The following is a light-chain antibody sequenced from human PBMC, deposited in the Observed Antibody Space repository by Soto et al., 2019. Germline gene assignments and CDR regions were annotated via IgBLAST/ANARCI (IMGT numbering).Light chain of an antibody. CDR3: SSYTNSSPLVV. CDR2: DVS. Sequence: QSALTQPASVSGSPGQSITISCTGTSSDVGGYNYVSWYQQHPGKAPKLMIYDVSNRPSGVSNRFSGSKSGNTASLTISGLQAADEADYYCSSYTNSSPLVVFGGGTKVTVL. CDR1: SSDVGGYNY. V-gene: IGLV2-14*01. J-gene: IGLJ2*01.